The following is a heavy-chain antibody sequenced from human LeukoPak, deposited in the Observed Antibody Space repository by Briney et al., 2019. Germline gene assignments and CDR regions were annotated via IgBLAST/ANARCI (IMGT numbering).Heavy chain of an antibody. CDR3: ARSRTYYDFWSGYYLFDY. CDR1: GYSISSGFY. D-gene: IGHD3-3*01. CDR2: IYYSGST. J-gene: IGHJ4*02. Sequence: SETLSLTCAVSGYSISSGFYWGWIRQPPGKGLEWIGSIYYSGSTYYNPSLKSRVTISVDTSKNQFSLKLSSVTAADTAVYYCARSRTYYDFWSGYYLFDYWGQGTLVTVSS. V-gene: IGHV4-38-2*01.